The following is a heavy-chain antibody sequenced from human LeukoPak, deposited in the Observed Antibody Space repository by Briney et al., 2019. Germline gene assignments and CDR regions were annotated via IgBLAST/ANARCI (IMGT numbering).Heavy chain of an antibody. V-gene: IGHV4-30-4*08. CDR2: IYYSGST. Sequence: RPSETLSLTCTVSGGSISSGDYYWRWIRQPPGKGLEWIGYIYYSGSTYYNPSLKSRFTISVSTSKNQFSLKLSSVTAADTPVYYCAREGPHSSSDAEYFQHSGQGTLVTVSS. D-gene: IGHD6-6*01. J-gene: IGHJ1*01. CDR1: GGSISSGDYY. CDR3: AREGPHSSSDAEYFQH.